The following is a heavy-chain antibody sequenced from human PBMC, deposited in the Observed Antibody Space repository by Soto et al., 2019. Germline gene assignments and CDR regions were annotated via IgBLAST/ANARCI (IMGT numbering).Heavy chain of an antibody. CDR2: ISGSGVSK. D-gene: IGHD1-26*01. J-gene: IGHJ4*02. CDR3: AKDRSPGATTWNVY. CDR1: GFIFSSSA. Sequence: DVQLLESGGALVQPGGSLRLSCVVSGFIFSSSAMNWVRQAPGKGLEWVSTISGSGVSKYYADCVKGRFTISRDNSNNTASLRMNSLRAEDAAVYYCAKDRSPGATTWNVYWGQGTLVTVSS. V-gene: IGHV3-23*01.